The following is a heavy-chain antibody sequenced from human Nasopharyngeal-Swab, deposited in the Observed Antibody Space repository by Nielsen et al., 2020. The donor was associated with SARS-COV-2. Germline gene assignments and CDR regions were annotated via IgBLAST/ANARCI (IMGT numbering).Heavy chain of an antibody. J-gene: IGHJ6*02. D-gene: IGHD6-19*01. V-gene: IGHV3-23*01. Sequence: GESLKISCAAPGFTFSSYAMSWVRQAPGKGLEWVSLISNNSDYTEYADSVKGRFSVSRDNSKSTVYLQMNSLRAEDTAMYYCARRPTPAVAYYYGMDVWGQGTTVTVSS. CDR3: ARRPTPAVAYYYGMDV. CDR1: GFTFSSYA. CDR2: ISNNSDYT.